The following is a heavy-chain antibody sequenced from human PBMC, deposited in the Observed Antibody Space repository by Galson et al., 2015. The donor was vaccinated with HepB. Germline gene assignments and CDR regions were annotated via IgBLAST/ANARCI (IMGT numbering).Heavy chain of an antibody. J-gene: IGHJ6*02. CDR3: ATLLYYYGMDV. CDR2: IKQDGSEK. Sequence: SLRLSCAASGFTFSSYWMSWVRQAPGKGLEWVANIKQDGSEKYYVDSVKGRFTTSRDNAKNSLYLQMNSLRADDTAVYFCATLLYYYGMDVWGQGTTVTVS. CDR1: GFTFSSYW. V-gene: IGHV3-7*03.